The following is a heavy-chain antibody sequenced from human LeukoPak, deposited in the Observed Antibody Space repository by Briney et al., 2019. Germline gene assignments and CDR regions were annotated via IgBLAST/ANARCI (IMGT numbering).Heavy chain of an antibody. V-gene: IGHV3-48*01. J-gene: IGHJ4*02. D-gene: IGHD3-10*01. Sequence: GGSLRLSCAASGFTFSSYSMNWVRQAPGKGLEWVSYISSSSSTIYYADSVKGRFTISRDNAKNSLYLQMNSLRAEDTAVYYCASCPMVRGQSVDYWGQGTLVTVSS. CDR1: GFTFSSYS. CDR3: ASCPMVRGQSVDY. CDR2: ISSSSSTI.